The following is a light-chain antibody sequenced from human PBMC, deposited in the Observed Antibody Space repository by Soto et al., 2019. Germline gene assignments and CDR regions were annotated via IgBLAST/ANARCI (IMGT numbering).Light chain of an antibody. J-gene: IGKJ5*01. CDR3: QQRSNWTIT. CDR2: DAS. Sequence: EIVFTQSPATLSLSPGERATLSCRASQSVCSYLAWFRQTPGQAPRLLIYDASNRATGVQAMIGGSGAGTVCTRPISSLEPEDVSVYFCQQRSNWTITFGQGTRLENK. V-gene: IGKV3-11*01. CDR1: QSVCSY.